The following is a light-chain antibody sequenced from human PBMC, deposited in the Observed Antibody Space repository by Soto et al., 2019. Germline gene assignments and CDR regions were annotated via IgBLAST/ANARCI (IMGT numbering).Light chain of an antibody. V-gene: IGKV1-8*01. Sequence: IQVNQSPSSRSASEGDRVTITCRASQGISSYLAWYQQKPGKAPKLLIYKASILESGVPSRFSGSGSGTDFTLTIICLQSEDFTTYYCQQYYSYLPTFGQGTRLEIK. CDR1: QGISSY. CDR3: QQYYSYLPT. J-gene: IGKJ5*01. CDR2: KAS.